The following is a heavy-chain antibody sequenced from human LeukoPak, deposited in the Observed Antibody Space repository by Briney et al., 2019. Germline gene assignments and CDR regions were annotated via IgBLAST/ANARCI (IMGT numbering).Heavy chain of an antibody. J-gene: IGHJ4*02. CDR1: GFTFRDYY. CDR3: AKDPSFNPSSFDY. Sequence: GGSLRLSCAASGFTFRDYYMGWIRQAPGKGLEWVSYIDRGGSGKHYADSVKGRFTISRDNSKNTLYLQMNSLRAEDTAVYYCAKDPSFNPSSFDYWGQGTLVTVSS. CDR2: IDRGGSGK. V-gene: IGHV3-11*04. D-gene: IGHD6-19*01.